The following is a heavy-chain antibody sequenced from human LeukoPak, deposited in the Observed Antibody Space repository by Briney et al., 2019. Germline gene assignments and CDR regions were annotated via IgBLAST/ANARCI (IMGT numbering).Heavy chain of an antibody. CDR2: IYYSGST. V-gene: IGHV4-59*01. CDR1: GGSISSYY. CDR3: ARGSSWYTQHAFDI. D-gene: IGHD6-13*01. J-gene: IGHJ3*02. Sequence: PSETLSLTCTVSGGSISSYYWSWIRQPPGKGLEWIGYIYYSGSTNYNPSLKSRVTISVDTSKNQFSLKLSSVTAADTAVYYCARGSSWYTQHAFDIWGQGTMVTVSS.